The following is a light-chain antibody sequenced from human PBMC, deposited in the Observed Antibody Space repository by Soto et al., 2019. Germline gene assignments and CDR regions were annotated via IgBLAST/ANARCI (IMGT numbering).Light chain of an antibody. CDR2: DAS. CDR3: QQRSNWLT. V-gene: IGKV3-11*01. CDR1: QSVSSY. J-gene: IGKJ4*01. Sequence: EIVLTQSPATLSLSPGERATLSCRASQSVSSYLAWYQQKPGQAPRLLIYDASNRATGIPARFSGSGSGTGFTLTISSLEPEDVEVYYCQQRSNWLTFGGGTKVEIK.